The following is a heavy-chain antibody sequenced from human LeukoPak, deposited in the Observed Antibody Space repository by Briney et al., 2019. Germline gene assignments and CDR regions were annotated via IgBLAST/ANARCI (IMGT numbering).Heavy chain of an antibody. CDR1: GGSINSGAYY. CDR2: IYHSGST. Sequence: SETLSLTCAVSGGSINSGAYYWSWIRQPPGKGLEWIGYIYHSGSTYYNPSLKSRVTISVDRSKNQFSPKLSSVTAADTAVYYCARAYITTRAPYYFDYWGQGTLVTVSS. J-gene: IGHJ4*02. D-gene: IGHD1-1*01. CDR3: ARAYITTRAPYYFDY. V-gene: IGHV4-30-2*01.